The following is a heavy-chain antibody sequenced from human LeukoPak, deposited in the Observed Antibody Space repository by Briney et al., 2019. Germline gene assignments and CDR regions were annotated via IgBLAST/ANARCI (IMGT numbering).Heavy chain of an antibody. CDR2: VSSGSTYK. Sequence: GGSLRLSCAASGFTFSSYSMNWVRQAPGKGLEWVSFVSSGSTYKYYADSVKGRFNISRDNAKNSLYLQMNSLRAEDTAVYYCARDYYDSSGYYYGWGYYYYYYMDVWGKGTTVTIPS. CDR3: ARDYYDSSGYYYGWGYYYYYYMDV. D-gene: IGHD3-22*01. CDR1: GFTFSSYS. V-gene: IGHV3-21*01. J-gene: IGHJ6*03.